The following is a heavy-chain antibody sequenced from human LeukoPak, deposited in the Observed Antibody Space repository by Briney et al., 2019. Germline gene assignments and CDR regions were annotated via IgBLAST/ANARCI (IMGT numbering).Heavy chain of an antibody. Sequence: GGSLRLSCAASGFTFSSYGMHWVRQAPGKGLEWVAVIWYDGSNKYYADSVKGRFTISRDNSKNTLYLQMNSLRAEDTAVYYYARGVMVTAIRGNWFDPWGQGTLVTVSS. J-gene: IGHJ5*02. CDR2: IWYDGSNK. D-gene: IGHD2-21*02. V-gene: IGHV3-33*01. CDR1: GFTFSSYG. CDR3: ARGVMVTAIRGNWFDP.